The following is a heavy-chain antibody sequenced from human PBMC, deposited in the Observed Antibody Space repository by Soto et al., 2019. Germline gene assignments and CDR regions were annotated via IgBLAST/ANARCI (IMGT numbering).Heavy chain of an antibody. D-gene: IGHD3-16*01. CDR2: ISGSGDKT. J-gene: IGHJ3*01. CDR3: AKEYYDGSKS. V-gene: IGHV3-23*01. Sequence: TGGSLRLSCAASGFTFSIYAMTWVRQAPGKGLEWVSSISGSGDKTYYPHSVKGRFTISRDNPKHTLYLQMSSLRAEDTAVYYCAKEYYDGSKSWGQGTMVTVSS. CDR1: GFTFSIYA.